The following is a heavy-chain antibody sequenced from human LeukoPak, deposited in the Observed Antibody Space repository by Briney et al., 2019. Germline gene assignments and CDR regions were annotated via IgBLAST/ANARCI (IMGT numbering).Heavy chain of an antibody. Sequence: SETLSLTCAVYGGSFSGYYWSWIRQPPGKGLEWIGEINHSGSTNYNPSLKSRVTISVETSKNQFSLKLSSVTAADTAVYYCASTYSSSWYDYWGQGTQVTVSS. D-gene: IGHD6-13*01. V-gene: IGHV4-34*01. CDR2: INHSGST. CDR3: ASTYSSSWYDY. J-gene: IGHJ4*02. CDR1: GGSFSGYY.